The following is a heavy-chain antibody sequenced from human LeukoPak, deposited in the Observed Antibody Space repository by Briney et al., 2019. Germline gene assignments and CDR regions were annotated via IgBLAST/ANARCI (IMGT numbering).Heavy chain of an antibody. D-gene: IGHD3-10*01. CDR1: GFTFSSYA. J-gene: IGHJ5*02. Sequence: GGSLRLSCAASGFTFSSYAMGWVRQAPGKGLEWVSAISGSGGSTYYADPVKGRFTISRDNSKNTLYLQMNSLRAEDTAVYYCAKPLTLNSGNNWFDPWGQGTLVTVSS. CDR2: ISGSGGST. V-gene: IGHV3-23*01. CDR3: AKPLTLNSGNNWFDP.